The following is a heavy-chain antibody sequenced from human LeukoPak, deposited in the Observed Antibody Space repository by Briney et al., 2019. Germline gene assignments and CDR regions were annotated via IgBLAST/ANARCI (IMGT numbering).Heavy chain of an antibody. CDR3: AKEGPPGGYDFWSGYYSRDYYYYYYYMDV. CDR2: ISGSGGST. CDR1: GFTFSSYA. J-gene: IGHJ6*03. D-gene: IGHD3-3*01. Sequence: GGSLRLSCAASGFTFSSYAMSWVRQAPGKGLEWVSAISGSGGSTYYADSVKGRFTISRDNSKNTLYLQMNSLRAEDTAVYNCAKEGPPGGYDFWSGYYSRDYYYYYYYMDVWGKGTTVTVSS. V-gene: IGHV3-23*01.